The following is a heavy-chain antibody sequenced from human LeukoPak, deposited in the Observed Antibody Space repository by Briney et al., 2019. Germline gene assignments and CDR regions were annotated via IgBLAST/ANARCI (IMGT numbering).Heavy chain of an antibody. CDR2: INHSGST. Sequence: SETLSLTCAVYGGSFSGYYWSWIRQPPGKGLEWIGEINHSGSTNYNPSLKSRVTISVDTSKNQFSLKLSSVTAADTAVYYCAVNRRDGYNFGFGYWGQGTLVTVSS. V-gene: IGHV4-34*01. D-gene: IGHD5-24*01. CDR1: GGSFSGYY. CDR3: AVNRRDGYNFGFGY. J-gene: IGHJ4*02.